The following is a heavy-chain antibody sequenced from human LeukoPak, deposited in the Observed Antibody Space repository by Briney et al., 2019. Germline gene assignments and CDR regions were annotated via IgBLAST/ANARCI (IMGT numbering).Heavy chain of an antibody. CDR3: ARTYYYDSSGHIPPFGTFAFDI. J-gene: IGHJ3*02. CDR1: GYTFTSYA. D-gene: IGHD3-22*01. V-gene: IGHV1-3*03. CDR2: INAGNGNT. Sequence: ASVKVSCKASGYTFTSYAMHWVRQAPGQRLEWMGWINAGNGNTKYSQEFQGRVTITRDTSASTAYMELSSLRSEDMAVYYCARTYYYDSSGHIPPFGTFAFDIWGQGTMVTVSS.